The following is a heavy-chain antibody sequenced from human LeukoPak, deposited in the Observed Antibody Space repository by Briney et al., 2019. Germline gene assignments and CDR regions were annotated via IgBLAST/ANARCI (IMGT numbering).Heavy chain of an antibody. CDR1: GGSISSYY. CDR3: ARSLEYYDFWSGYPQRRNYYYYYMDV. J-gene: IGHJ6*03. D-gene: IGHD3-3*01. CDR2: IYTSGST. Sequence: SETLSLTCTVSGGSISSYYWSWIRQPPGKGLEWIGYIYTSGSTNYNPSLKSRVTISVDTSKNQFSLKLSSVTAADTAVYYCARSLEYYDFWSGYPQRRNYYYYYMDVWGKGTTVTVSS. V-gene: IGHV4-4*09.